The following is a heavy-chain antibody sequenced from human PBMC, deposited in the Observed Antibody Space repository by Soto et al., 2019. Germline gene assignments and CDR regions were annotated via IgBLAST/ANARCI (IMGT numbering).Heavy chain of an antibody. CDR3: AHLPLHSYDYGDYGLDY. J-gene: IGHJ4*02. CDR1: GFSLSTSGVG. Sequence: QITLKESGPTLVKPTQTLTLTCTFSGFSLSTSGVGVGWIRQPPGKALEWLALIYWDDDKRYTPSLKSRLTITKXXSXNXXVLTMTHMDPVDTATYYCAHLPLHSYDYGDYGLDYWGQGTLVTVSS. CDR2: IYWDDDK. V-gene: IGHV2-5*02. D-gene: IGHD4-17*01.